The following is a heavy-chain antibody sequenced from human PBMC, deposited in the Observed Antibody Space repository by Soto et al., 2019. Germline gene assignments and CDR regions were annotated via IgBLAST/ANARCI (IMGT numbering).Heavy chain of an antibody. D-gene: IGHD1-26*01. CDR3: ARGVGGMIWGAFDI. CDR2: IIPIFGTA. CDR1: GGTFSSYA. Sequence: AVKVSCKASGGTFSSYAISWVRQAPGQGLEWMGGIIPIFGTANYAQKFQGRVTITADESTSTAYMELRSLRSEDTAVYYCARGVGGMIWGAFDIWGQGTLVTVSS. V-gene: IGHV1-69*13. J-gene: IGHJ3*02.